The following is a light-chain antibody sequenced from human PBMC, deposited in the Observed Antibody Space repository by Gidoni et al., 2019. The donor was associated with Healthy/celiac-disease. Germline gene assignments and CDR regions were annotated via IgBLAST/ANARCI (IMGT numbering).Light chain of an antibody. V-gene: IGLV1-40*01. CDR3: QSYDSSLSEVV. J-gene: IGLJ2*01. Sequence: QSVLTQPPSVSVPPGQRVTISCTGSSSNIGAGYDVHWYQQLPGTAPKLLSYGNNKRPSGVPDRFSGSKSGTSASLAITGLQAEDEADYYCQSYDSSLSEVVFGGGTKLTVL. CDR1: SSNIGAGYD. CDR2: GNN.